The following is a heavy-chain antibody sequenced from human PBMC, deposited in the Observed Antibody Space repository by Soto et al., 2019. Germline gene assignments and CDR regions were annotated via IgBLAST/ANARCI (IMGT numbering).Heavy chain of an antibody. J-gene: IGHJ6*02. CDR3: ARAGAGTPPYDYYGMDV. CDR1: GYSFSSGSY. Sequence: SVACDVSGYSFSSGSYWGWIRQPPGKGLEWIGSIDHSESTYYNPTLKSRVTISVDTSKNQFSLKLSSVTATDTAVYYCARAGAGTPPYDYYGMDVWGQGTTVTVSS. V-gene: IGHV4-38-2*01. D-gene: IGHD6-19*01. CDR2: IDHSEST.